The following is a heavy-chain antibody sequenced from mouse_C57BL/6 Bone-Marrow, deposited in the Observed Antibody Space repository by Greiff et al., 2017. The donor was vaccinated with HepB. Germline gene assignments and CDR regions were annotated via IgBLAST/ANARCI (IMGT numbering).Heavy chain of an antibody. CDR1: GFTFSSYA. Sequence: EVNLVESGGGLVKPGGSLKLSCAASGFTFSSYAMSWVRQTPEKRLEWVATISDGGSYTYYPDNVKGRFTISRDNAKNNLYLQMSHLKSEDTAMYYCARDEFAYWGQGTLVTVSA. J-gene: IGHJ3*01. V-gene: IGHV5-4*01. CDR2: ISDGGSYT. CDR3: ARDEFAY.